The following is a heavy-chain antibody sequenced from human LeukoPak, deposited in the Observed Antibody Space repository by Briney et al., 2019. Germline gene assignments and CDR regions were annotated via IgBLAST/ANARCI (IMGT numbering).Heavy chain of an antibody. V-gene: IGHV4-59*01. CDR2: IYYSGST. J-gene: IGHJ4*02. Sequence: SETLSLTCTVSRGSITSNYWSWIRQPPGKGLEWIGYIYYSGSTHYNPSLKSRVTISTDTSKNQFSLRLNSVTAADTAVYYCARWIPSSSSFDYWGQGTLVTVSS. D-gene: IGHD2-2*01. CDR3: ARWIPSSSSFDY. CDR1: RGSITSNY.